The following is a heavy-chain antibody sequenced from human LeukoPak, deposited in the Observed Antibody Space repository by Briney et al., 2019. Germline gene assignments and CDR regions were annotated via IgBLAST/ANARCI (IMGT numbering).Heavy chain of an antibody. D-gene: IGHD4-23*01. V-gene: IGHV4-4*07. CDR2: IYTSGTT. CDR3: ATGRYGGDSGGFDY. J-gene: IGHJ4*02. CDR1: GGFISSYY. Sequence: SETLSLTCTVSGGFISSYYWSWIRQPAGKGLEWIGRIYTSGTTNYNPSLKSRVTMPVDTSKNQFSLKLSSVTAADTAVYYCATGRYGGDSGGFDYWGQGTLVTVAS.